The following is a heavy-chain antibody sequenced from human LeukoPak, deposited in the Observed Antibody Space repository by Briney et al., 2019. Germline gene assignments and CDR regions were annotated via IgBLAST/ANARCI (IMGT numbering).Heavy chain of an antibody. J-gene: IGHJ6*02. CDR1: GFTVGSNY. D-gene: IGHD3-16*01. CDR3: ARDRITFGGAGAKYYGMDV. Sequence: GGSLRLSCAASGFTVGSNYMSWVRQAPGKGLEWVSVIYSGGSTYYADSVKGRFTISRDNSKNTLYLQMNSLRAEDTAAYYCARDRITFGGAGAKYYGMDVWGQGTTVTVSS. CDR2: IYSGGST. V-gene: IGHV3-66*01.